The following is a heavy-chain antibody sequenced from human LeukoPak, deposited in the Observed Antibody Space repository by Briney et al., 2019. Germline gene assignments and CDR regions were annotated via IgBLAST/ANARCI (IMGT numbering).Heavy chain of an antibody. D-gene: IGHD6-6*01. CDR1: GGTFSSYA. J-gene: IGHJ5*01. CDR3: ARLATPSTMAARGRSWFES. CDR2: ITPIFGTA. V-gene: IGHV1-69*06. Sequence: SVKVSCKASGGTFSSYAISWVRQAPGQGLGWMGGITPIFGTANYAQKFQGRVTITADKSTSTAYMELSSLRSEDTAVYYCARLATPSTMAARGRSWFESWGQGTLVTVSS.